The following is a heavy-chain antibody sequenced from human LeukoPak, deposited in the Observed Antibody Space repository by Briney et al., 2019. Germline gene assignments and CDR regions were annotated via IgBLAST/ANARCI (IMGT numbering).Heavy chain of an antibody. D-gene: IGHD4-11*01. CDR1: GYTFTGYY. CDR3: ARERVVYSNYDY. CDR2: ISAYNGNT. Sequence: ASVKVSCKASGYTFTGYYMHWVRQAPGQGLEWMGWISAYNGNTNYAQKLQGRVTMTTDTSTSTAYMELRSLRSDDTAVYYCARERVVYSNYDYWGQGTLVTVSS. J-gene: IGHJ4*02. V-gene: IGHV1-18*04.